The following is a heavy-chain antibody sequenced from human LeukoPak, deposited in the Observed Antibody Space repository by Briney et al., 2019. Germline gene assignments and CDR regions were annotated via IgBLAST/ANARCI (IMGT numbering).Heavy chain of an antibody. CDR2: IRYDGSNK. J-gene: IGHJ5*02. D-gene: IGHD5-12*01. CDR1: GFTFSRYG. Sequence: GGSLRLSCAASGFTFSRYGMHWVRRAPGKGLEWVAFIRYDGSNKYYADSVKGRFTISRDNSKNTLYLQMNSLRAEDTAVYYCAKGRAWIWNWFDPWGQGTLVTVSS. V-gene: IGHV3-30*02. CDR3: AKGRAWIWNWFDP.